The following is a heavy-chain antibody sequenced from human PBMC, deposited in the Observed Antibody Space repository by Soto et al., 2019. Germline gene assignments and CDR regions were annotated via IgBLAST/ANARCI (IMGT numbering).Heavy chain of an antibody. CDR2: IYYCRST. J-gene: IGHJ4*02. CDR1: GGSISTGGYY. Sequence: QVQLQESGPGLVKPSQTLSLTCTVSGGSISTGGYYWTWIRQHPGKGLEWIGYIYYCRSTYYNPSLKSRVTISVDPSKNQFSLKLSSVTAADTAVYYCARGLSVTLFDNWGQGTLVTVSS. CDR3: ARGLSVTLFDN. V-gene: IGHV4-31*03. D-gene: IGHD4-17*01.